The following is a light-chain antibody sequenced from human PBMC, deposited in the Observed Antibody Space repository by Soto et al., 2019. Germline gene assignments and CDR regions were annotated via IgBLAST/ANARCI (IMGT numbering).Light chain of an antibody. CDR2: GAS. CDR3: QHYNNWPPDRT. V-gene: IGKV3-15*01. J-gene: IGKJ1*01. CDR1: QSVGSN. Sequence: EIVMTQSPATLSVSPGERATLSCRASQSVGSNLAWYQQKPGQAPRLLIYGASTRATGIPARFSGSGSGTEFTLTISSLQSADFAIYFCQHYNNWPPDRTFGQGTKVEIK.